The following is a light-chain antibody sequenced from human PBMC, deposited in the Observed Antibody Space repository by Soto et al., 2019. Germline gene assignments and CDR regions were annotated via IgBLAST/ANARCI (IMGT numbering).Light chain of an antibody. V-gene: IGKV1-5*03. CDR2: KAS. CDR3: QKYNNAPLLT. J-gene: IGKJ4*01. CDR1: QSISSW. Sequence: DIQMTQSPSTLSASVGDRVIIICRASQSISSWLAWYQQKPGKAPKLLIYKASSLESGVPSRFSGSGSGTEFTLTISSLQPEDVATYYCQKYNNAPLLTFGGGTKVDIK.